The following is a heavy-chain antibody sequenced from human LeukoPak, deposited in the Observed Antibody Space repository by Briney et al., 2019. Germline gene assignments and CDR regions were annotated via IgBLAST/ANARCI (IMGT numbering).Heavy chain of an antibody. CDR3: ALSDTAMGDY. CDR2: ISSSGSTI. J-gene: IGHJ4*02. D-gene: IGHD5-18*01. CDR1: GFTFSSYE. Sequence: GGSLRLSCAASGFTFSSYEMNWVRQAPGKGLEWVSYISSSGSTIYYADSVKGRFTFSRDNAKNSLYLQMNSLRAEDTAVYYCALSDTAMGDYWGQGTLVTVSS. V-gene: IGHV3-48*03.